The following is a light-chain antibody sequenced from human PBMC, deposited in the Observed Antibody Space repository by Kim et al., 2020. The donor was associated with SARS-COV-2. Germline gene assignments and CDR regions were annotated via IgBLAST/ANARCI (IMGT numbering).Light chain of an antibody. J-gene: IGLJ3*02. CDR1: SGGTKC. CDR2: WDY. V-gene: IGLV3-21*04. CDR3: QVWDGNSHYPRVV. Sequence: GSPTTMKCGGHSGGTKCVHGNQQRPGQYPLLVIYWDYDRPSGTPERFSGAKAGNTATLTMTRVEAGDEADYYCQVWDGNSHYPRVVLGGGTQLTVL.